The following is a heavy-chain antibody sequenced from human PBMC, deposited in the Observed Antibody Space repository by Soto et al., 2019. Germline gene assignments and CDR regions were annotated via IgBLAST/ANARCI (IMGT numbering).Heavy chain of an antibody. CDR1: GASISRYY. V-gene: IGHV4-59*01. CDR3: ARGQTYYDFWSGHYGMDV. Sequence: SETLSLTCTVSGASISRYYWSWIRQSPGKGLEWIGYIYYSGSTNYNPSLKSRVTISVDTSKNQFSLKLSSVTAEDTAVYYCARGQTYYDFWSGHYGMDVWGQGTTVTVSS. D-gene: IGHD3-3*01. CDR2: IYYSGST. J-gene: IGHJ6*02.